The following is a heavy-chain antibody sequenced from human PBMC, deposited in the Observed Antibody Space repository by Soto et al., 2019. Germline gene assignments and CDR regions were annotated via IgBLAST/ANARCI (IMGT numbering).Heavy chain of an antibody. CDR3: AKDYVAAQDYYYYYGMDV. CDR1: GFTFSSYG. J-gene: IGHJ6*02. D-gene: IGHD6-6*01. V-gene: IGHV3-30*18. Sequence: QVQLVECGGGVVQPGRSLRLSCAASGFTFSSYGMHWVRQAPGKGLQWVAIISFDGSNKYYADSVKGRFTISRDNSKNTLYLQVNSLRGEDTAVYYCAKDYVAAQDYYYYYGMDVWGQGTTVTVSS. CDR2: ISFDGSNK.